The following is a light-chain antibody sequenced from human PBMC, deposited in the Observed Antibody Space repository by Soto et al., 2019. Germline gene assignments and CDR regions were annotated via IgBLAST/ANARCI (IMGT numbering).Light chain of an antibody. CDR2: DAS. Sequence: EIVLTQSPATLSLSPGERATLSCRASQSVSSYLALYQQKPGQAPRLLIYDASNRATGIPARFSGSGSGTDFTLTISSLEPEDFAVYYCQQRSNWPRTFGQGTKV. J-gene: IGKJ1*01. V-gene: IGKV3-11*01. CDR3: QQRSNWPRT. CDR1: QSVSSY.